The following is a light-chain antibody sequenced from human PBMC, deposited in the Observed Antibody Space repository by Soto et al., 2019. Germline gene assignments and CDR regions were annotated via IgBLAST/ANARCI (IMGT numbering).Light chain of an antibody. CDR2: EVT. CDR1: STDIGDYNY. CDR3: SSYADTNNLL. V-gene: IGLV2-14*01. Sequence: QSALTQPASVSGSPGQSITISCTGTSTDIGDYNYVSWYQHHPGKAPKLMIYEVTNRPSGVSNRFSGSKSGNTASLTVSGLQAEDEADYYCSSYADTNNLLFGGGTKLTVL. J-gene: IGLJ2*01.